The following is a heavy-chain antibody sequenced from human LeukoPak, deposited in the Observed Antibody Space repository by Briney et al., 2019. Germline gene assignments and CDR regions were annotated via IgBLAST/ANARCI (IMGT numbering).Heavy chain of an antibody. V-gene: IGHV3-30*04. CDR2: ISYDGSNK. D-gene: IGHD6-19*01. J-gene: IGHJ4*02. CDR1: GFTFSSYA. Sequence: GRSLRLSCAASGFTFSSYAMHWVRQAPGKGLEWVAVISYDGSNKYYADSVKGRFTISRDNSKNTLYPQMNSLRAEDTAVYYCARPPPTSSGWYFDYWGQGTLVTVSS. CDR3: ARPPPTSSGWYFDY.